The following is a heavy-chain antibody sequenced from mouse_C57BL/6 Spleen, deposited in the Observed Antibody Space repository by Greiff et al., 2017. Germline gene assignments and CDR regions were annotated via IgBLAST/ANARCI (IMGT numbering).Heavy chain of an antibody. V-gene: IGHV1-81*01. Sequence: QVQLQQSGAELARPGASVKLSCKASGYTFTSYGISWVKQRNGQGLEWIGEIYPRRGNTYYNEKFKGKATLTADKYSSTAYMELRSLTSEDSAVYFCARWNGNYEARDYWGQGTSVTVSS. CDR1: GYTFTSYG. J-gene: IGHJ4*01. CDR2: IYPRRGNT. CDR3: ARWNGNYEARDY. D-gene: IGHD2-1*01.